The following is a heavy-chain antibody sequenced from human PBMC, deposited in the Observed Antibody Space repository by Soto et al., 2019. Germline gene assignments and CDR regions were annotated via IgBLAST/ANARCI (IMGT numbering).Heavy chain of an antibody. V-gene: IGHV1-46*01. J-gene: IGHJ5*02. CDR3: ARDGYSYGNNWFDP. CDR1: GYTFTSYY. Sequence: ASVKVSCKASGYTFTSYYMHWVRQAPGQGLEWMGIINPSGSTSYAQKFQGRVTITADESTSTAYMELSSLRSEDTAVYFCARDGYSYGNNWFDPWGQGTLVTVSS. CDR2: INPSGST. D-gene: IGHD5-18*01.